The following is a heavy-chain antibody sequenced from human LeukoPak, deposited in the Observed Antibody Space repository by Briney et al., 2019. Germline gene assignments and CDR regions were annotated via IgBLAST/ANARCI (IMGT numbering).Heavy chain of an antibody. CDR1: GGSISSGGYY. V-gene: IGHV4-31*03. Sequence: PSETLSLTCTVSGGSISSGGYYWSWIRQHPGKGLEWLGYIYYSGSTYYNPSLKSRVTISVDTSKNQFSLKLSSVTAADTAVYYCARELITGTLYYFDYWGQGTLVTVSS. J-gene: IGHJ4*02. D-gene: IGHD1-7*01. CDR2: IYYSGST. CDR3: ARELITGTLYYFDY.